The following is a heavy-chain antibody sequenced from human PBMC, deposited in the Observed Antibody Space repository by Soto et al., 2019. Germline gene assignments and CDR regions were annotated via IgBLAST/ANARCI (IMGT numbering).Heavy chain of an antibody. V-gene: IGHV2-5*02. Sequence: QITLKESGPTLVKPTQTLTLTCTFSGFSLSTSGVGVGWIRQPPGKALEWLALIYWDDDRRYSPSLKSRPTITKDTSNNQVVLTMTNIDPVDTATYYCAHSLTEVPTNYYFDYWGQGTLVTVSS. D-gene: IGHD1-7*01. J-gene: IGHJ4*02. CDR1: GFSLSTSGVG. CDR3: AHSLTEVPTNYYFDY. CDR2: IYWDDDR.